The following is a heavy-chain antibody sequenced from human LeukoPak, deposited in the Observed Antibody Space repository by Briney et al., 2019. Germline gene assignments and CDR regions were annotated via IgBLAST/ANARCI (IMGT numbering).Heavy chain of an antibody. Sequence: ASVKVSCKASGGTFSSYAISWVRQAPGQGLEWMGGIIPIFGTANYAQKFQGRVTITADESTSTAYMELSSLRSEDTAVYYCAREPSAGIAAAGLLGFDPWGQGTLVTVSS. J-gene: IGHJ5*02. CDR3: AREPSAGIAAAGLLGFDP. CDR1: GGTFSSYA. V-gene: IGHV1-69*13. CDR2: IIPIFGTA. D-gene: IGHD6-13*01.